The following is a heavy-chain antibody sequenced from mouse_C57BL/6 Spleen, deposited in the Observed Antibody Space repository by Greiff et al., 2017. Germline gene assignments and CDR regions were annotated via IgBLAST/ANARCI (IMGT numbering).Heavy chain of an antibody. V-gene: IGHV1-20*01. Sequence: VVKPGDSVKISCKASGYSFTGYFMNWVMQSHGKSLEWIGRINPYNGDTFYNQKFKGKATLTVDKSSSTAHMELRSLTSEDSAVYYCAREGITTVVVPFDYWGQGTTLTVSS. J-gene: IGHJ2*01. CDR1: GYSFTGYF. CDR3: AREGITTVVVPFDY. CDR2: INPYNGDT. D-gene: IGHD1-1*01.